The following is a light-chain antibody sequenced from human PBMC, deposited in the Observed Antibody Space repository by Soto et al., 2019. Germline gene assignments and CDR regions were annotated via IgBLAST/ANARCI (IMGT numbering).Light chain of an antibody. CDR2: DAS. V-gene: IGKV3-15*01. CDR1: ESVSRN. CDR3: QQYNSWPPIT. J-gene: IGKJ5*01. Sequence: EVVMTQSPATLSVSPGERATVSCRASESVSRNLAWYQQKPGQAPRLLIYDASTRATGIPDRFSGGGSGTEFTLTISSLQSEDFVVYYCQQYNSWPPITFGQGTRLEIK.